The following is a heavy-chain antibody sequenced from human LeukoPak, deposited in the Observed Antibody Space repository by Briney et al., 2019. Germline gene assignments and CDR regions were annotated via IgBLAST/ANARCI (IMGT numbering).Heavy chain of an antibody. V-gene: IGHV3-23*01. CDR1: GFTFSSYA. CDR2: SSGSGGST. Sequence: GGSLRLSCAASGFTFSSYAMSWVRQAPGKGLEWVSASSGSGGSTYYADSVKGRFTISRDNSKNTLYLQMNSLKTEDTAVYYCTTGIFDYWGQGTLVTVSS. CDR3: TTGIFDY. D-gene: IGHD1-14*01. J-gene: IGHJ4*02.